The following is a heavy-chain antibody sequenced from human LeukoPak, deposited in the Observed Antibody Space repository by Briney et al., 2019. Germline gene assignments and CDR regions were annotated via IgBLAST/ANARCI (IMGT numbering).Heavy chain of an antibody. CDR1: GYTFTDYY. Sequence: ASVKVSCKASGYTFTDYYMHWVRQAPGQGLEWMGWLNPNSGDTNYAQKFQGRVSMTRDSSISTAYLDLSDLRSDDTAVYSCARGRNIEMTTMSGGSDYWGQGTLVTVSS. D-gene: IGHD5-24*01. J-gene: IGHJ4*02. CDR2: LNPNSGDT. V-gene: IGHV1-2*02. CDR3: ARGRNIEMTTMSGGSDY.